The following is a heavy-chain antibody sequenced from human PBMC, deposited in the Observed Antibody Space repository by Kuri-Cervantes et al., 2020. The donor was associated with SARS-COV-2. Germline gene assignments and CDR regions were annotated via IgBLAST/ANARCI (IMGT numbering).Heavy chain of an antibody. CDR3: ALDRDGYNYYFDY. D-gene: IGHD5-24*01. V-gene: IGHV1-69*06. CDR1: GGTFSSYA. J-gene: IGHJ4*02. Sequence: SVKVSCKASGGTFSSYAISWVRQAPGQGLEWMGGIIPIFGTANYAQKFQGRVTITADKSTSTAYMELSSLRSGDTAVYYCALDRDGYNYYFDYWGQGTLVTVSS. CDR2: IIPIFGTA.